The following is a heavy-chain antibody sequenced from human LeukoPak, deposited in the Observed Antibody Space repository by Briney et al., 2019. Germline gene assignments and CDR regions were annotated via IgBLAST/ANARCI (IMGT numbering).Heavy chain of an antibody. V-gene: IGHV4-59*01. CDR1: GDSISTYY. Sequence: PSETLSLTCTVSGDSISTYYWSWIRQPPGKGLEWIGYIFCSGSTKYNPSLKSRVTISVDTSKNQFSLRLSSVTAADTAVYYCARVSDGQIDRHFDYWGQGTLVTVSS. CDR2: IFCSGST. D-gene: IGHD3-16*02. CDR3: ARVSDGQIDRHFDY. J-gene: IGHJ4*02.